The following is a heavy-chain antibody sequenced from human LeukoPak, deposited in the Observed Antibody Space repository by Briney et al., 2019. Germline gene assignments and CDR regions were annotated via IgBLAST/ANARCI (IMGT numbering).Heavy chain of an antibody. V-gene: IGHV1-18*01. Sequence: ASVKVSCKASGYTFTSYGISWVRQAPGQGLEWMGWISAYNGNTNYAQKLQGRVTMTTDTSTSTAYMELRSLRSDDTAVYYCARVKRIRITMVRGASNWFDPWGQGTLVTVSS. D-gene: IGHD3-10*01. CDR2: ISAYNGNT. J-gene: IGHJ5*02. CDR3: ARVKRIRITMVRGASNWFDP. CDR1: GYTFTSYG.